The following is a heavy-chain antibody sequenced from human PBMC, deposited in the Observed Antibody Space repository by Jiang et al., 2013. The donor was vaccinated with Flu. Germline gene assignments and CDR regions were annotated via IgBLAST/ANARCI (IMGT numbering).Heavy chain of an antibody. J-gene: IGHJ6*01. CDR2: IYYSGYT. V-gene: IGHV4-39*07. CDR3: ARDGDYITSGHYYNGMDV. D-gene: IGHD3-10*01. CDR1: GDSISSSSHY. Sequence: LLKPSETLSLTCTVSGDSISSSSHYWGWIRQPPGKGLEWIGSIYYSGYTYHNPSLKSRVTISVDTSKNQFSLELSSVTAADTAVYYCARDGDYITSGHYYNGMDV.